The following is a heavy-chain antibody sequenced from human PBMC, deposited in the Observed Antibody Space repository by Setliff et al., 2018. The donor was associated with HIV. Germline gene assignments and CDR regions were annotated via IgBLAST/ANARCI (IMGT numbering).Heavy chain of an antibody. D-gene: IGHD2-15*01. CDR1: GGSISSHY. J-gene: IGHJ4*02. CDR3: ARATATWLVDN. CDR2: IYYRGGT. V-gene: IGHV4-59*11. Sequence: SETLSLTCTVSGGSISSHYWSWIRQAPGKGLEWIGYIYYRGGTNYNPSLKSRLTISVDAAKNQFSLKFSSVTTADTAVYYCARATATWLVDNWGQGTLVTVSS.